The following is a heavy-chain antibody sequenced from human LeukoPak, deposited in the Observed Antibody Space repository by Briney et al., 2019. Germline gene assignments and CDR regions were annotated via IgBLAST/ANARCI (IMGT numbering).Heavy chain of an antibody. D-gene: IGHD3-3*01. J-gene: IGHJ6*03. CDR2: INPNSGNT. CDR1: GYTFPSCD. CDR3: ARGRSWSGYSHYYYYYMDV. Sequence: GASVKVSCXASGYTFPSCDINWVRQATGQGLEWMGWINPNSGNTGYVQKFQVRVTMTRNTSISTAYMELSSLRSEDTAVYYCARGRSWSGYSHYYYYYMDVWGKGTTVTVSS. V-gene: IGHV1-8*01.